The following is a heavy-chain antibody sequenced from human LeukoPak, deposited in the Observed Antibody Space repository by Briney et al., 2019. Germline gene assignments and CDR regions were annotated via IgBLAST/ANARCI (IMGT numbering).Heavy chain of an antibody. Sequence: GGSLRLSCAASGFTFSGYPIHWVRQAPGKGLEWVAVISYDGSNKYYADSVKGRFTISRDNSKNTQYLQMNSLRVEDTAVYYCAKVGSGYYDHLDFWGQGILVTVSS. CDR3: AKVGSGYYDHLDF. J-gene: IGHJ4*02. CDR2: ISYDGSNK. D-gene: IGHD3-22*01. V-gene: IGHV3-30-3*02. CDR1: GFTFSGYP.